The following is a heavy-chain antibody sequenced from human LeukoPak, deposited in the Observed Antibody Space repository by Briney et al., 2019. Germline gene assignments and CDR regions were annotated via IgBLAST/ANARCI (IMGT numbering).Heavy chain of an antibody. CDR2: IYYSGST. J-gene: IGHJ4*02. CDR3: ARETPRDYGSGSTFDY. CDR1: GGSISSGGYY. D-gene: IGHD3-10*01. Sequence: SETLSLTCTVSGGSISSGGYYWSWLRQPPGKGLEWIGYIYYSGSTYYNPSLKSRVTISVDTSKNQFSLKLSSVTAADTAVYYCARETPRDYGSGSTFDYWGQGTLVTVSS. V-gene: IGHV4-31*03.